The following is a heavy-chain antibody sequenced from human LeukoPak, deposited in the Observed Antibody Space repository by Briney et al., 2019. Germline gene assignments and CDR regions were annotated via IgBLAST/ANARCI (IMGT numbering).Heavy chain of an antibody. CDR3: ARHLRSGAVDY. V-gene: IGHV4-34*01. CDR1: GGSFSGYY. CDR2: INHSGST. D-gene: IGHD4-17*01. Sequence: SETLSLTCAVYGGSFSGYYWSWIRQPPGKGLEWIGEINHSGSTNYNPSLKSRVTISVDTSKDQFSLKLSSVTAADTAVYYCARHLRSGAVDYWGQGTLVTVSS. J-gene: IGHJ4*02.